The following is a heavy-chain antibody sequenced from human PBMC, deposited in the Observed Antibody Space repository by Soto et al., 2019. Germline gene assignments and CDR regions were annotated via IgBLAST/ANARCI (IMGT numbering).Heavy chain of an antibody. CDR2: IYDSGST. D-gene: IGHD3-10*01. J-gene: IGHJ5*02. Sequence: QVQLQESGPGLVKPSQTLSLTCSVSGASISSGDYYWSWIRQPPGKGLEWIGHIYDSGSTSYSPSLKSRVTISLDTSTNQFSLKLSSVTAADTAVYYCASQGVASYNWFDPWGQGPLVTVSS. CDR1: GASISSGDYY. V-gene: IGHV4-30-4*01. CDR3: ASQGVASYNWFDP.